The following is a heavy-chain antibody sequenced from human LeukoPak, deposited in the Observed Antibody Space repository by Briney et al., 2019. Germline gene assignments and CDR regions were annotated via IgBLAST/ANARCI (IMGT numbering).Heavy chain of an antibody. CDR3: ATHDGTNGSGSYYRLDYYYYGMDV. CDR1: GFIFSSFW. V-gene: IGHV3-7*01. J-gene: IGHJ6*02. D-gene: IGHD3-10*01. CDR2: INQDGSEK. Sequence: GGSLRLSCAASGFIFSSFWMNWVRQAPGKGLEWVANINQDGSEKFYVDSVKGRFTISRDNAKNSVYLQMNSLRAEDTAVYYCATHDGTNGSGSYYRLDYYYYGMDVWGQGTTVTVSS.